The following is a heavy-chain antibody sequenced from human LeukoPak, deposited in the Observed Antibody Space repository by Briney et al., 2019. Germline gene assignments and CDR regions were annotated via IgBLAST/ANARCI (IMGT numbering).Heavy chain of an antibody. CDR2: IIPIFGTA. V-gene: IGHV1-69*05. CDR1: GGTFSSYA. J-gene: IGHJ4*02. CDR3: ASPKESGSYYRSYFDY. D-gene: IGHD1-26*01. Sequence: SVKVSCKASGGTFSSYAISWVRQAPGQGLEWMGGIIPIFGTANYAQKFQGRVTITTDESTSTAYMELSSLRSEDTAVYYCASPKESGSYYRSYFDYWGQGTLVTVSS.